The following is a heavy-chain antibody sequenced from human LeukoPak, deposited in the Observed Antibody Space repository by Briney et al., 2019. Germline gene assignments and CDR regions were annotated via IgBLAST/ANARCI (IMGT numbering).Heavy chain of an antibody. CDR3: ARLVEKLGYCSGGSCYDNYYYYMDV. CDR2: IIPIFGTA. CDR1: GGTFSSYA. J-gene: IGHJ6*03. Sequence: SVKLSCKASGGTFSSYAISWVRQAPGQGPEWMGGIIPIFGTANYAQKFQGRVTITADESTSTAYMELSSLRSEDTAVYYCARLVEKLGYCSGGSCYDNYYYYMDVWGKGTTVTVSS. V-gene: IGHV1-69*01. D-gene: IGHD2-15*01.